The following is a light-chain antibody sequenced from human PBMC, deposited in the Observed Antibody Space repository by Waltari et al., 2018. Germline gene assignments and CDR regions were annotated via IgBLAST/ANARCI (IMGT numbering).Light chain of an antibody. CDR3: QQYNNWPQT. CDR2: NAS. V-gene: IGKV3-15*01. CDR1: QGIGQR. Sequence: IVMTQSPATLSASLGESVTLSCGASQGIGQRLAWYQHRPGQSPRPLIYNASARATGIPDRFRCSGSGPEFTLVIDSLQSEDVAVYYCQQYNNWPQTFGQGTRVEI. J-gene: IGKJ1*01.